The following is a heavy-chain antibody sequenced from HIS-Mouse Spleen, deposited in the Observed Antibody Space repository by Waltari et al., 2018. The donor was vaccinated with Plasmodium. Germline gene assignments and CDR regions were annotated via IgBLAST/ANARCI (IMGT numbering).Heavy chain of an antibody. J-gene: IGHJ6*02. Sequence: EVQLVESGGGLVQPGGSLRLSCAASGFTFSSYWLHWVRQAPGKGLVWVSRMNSDGSSTSYADSVKGRFTISRDNAKNTLYLQMNSLRAEDTAVYYCARGGQLYGMDVWGQGTTVTVSS. D-gene: IGHD6-13*01. CDR2: MNSDGSST. V-gene: IGHV3-74*01. CDR3: ARGGQLYGMDV. CDR1: GFTFSSYW.